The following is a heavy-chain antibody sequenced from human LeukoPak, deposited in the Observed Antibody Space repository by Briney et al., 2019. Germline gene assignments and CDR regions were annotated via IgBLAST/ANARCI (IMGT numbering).Heavy chain of an antibody. V-gene: IGHV3-23*01. CDR1: GFTFSSYE. CDR3: AKARVQLWLGPDAFDI. J-gene: IGHJ3*02. Sequence: GGSLRLSCAASGFTFSSYEMNWVRQAPGKGLEWVSAISGSGGSTYYADSVKGRFTISRDNSKNTLYLQMNSLRAEDTAVYYCAKARVQLWLGPDAFDIWGQGTMVTVSS. CDR2: ISGSGGST. D-gene: IGHD5-18*01.